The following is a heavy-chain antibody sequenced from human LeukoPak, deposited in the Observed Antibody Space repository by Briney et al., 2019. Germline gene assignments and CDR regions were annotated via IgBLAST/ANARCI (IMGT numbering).Heavy chain of an antibody. CDR2: ISSSGRGSTT. D-gene: IGHD3-16*02. CDR3: AKVSGFKITFGGVID. J-gene: IGHJ4*02. V-gene: IGHV3-23*01. CDR1: GFTLSSYG. Sequence: PGGSLRLSCAASGFTLSSYGMSWVRQAPGKGLEWVSAISSSGRGSTTWYAASVKGRFTISRDNSKSTLYLQMNSLRPEDTAVYYCAKVSGFKITFGGVIDWGQGTLVTVSS.